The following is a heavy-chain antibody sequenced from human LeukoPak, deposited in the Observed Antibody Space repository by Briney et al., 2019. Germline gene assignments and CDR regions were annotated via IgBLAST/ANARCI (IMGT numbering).Heavy chain of an antibody. CDR1: GGSISSGDYY. D-gene: IGHD2-15*01. V-gene: IGHV4-30-4*01. CDR3: ARVLGNYCSGGSCYPDWYFDL. CDR2: IYYSGST. Sequence: PSETLSLTCTVSGGSISSGDYYWSWIRQPPGKGLEWIGYIYYSGSTYYNPSLNSRVTISVDTSKNQFSLKLSSVTAADTAVYYCARVLGNYCSGGSCYPDWYFDLWGRGTLVTVSS. J-gene: IGHJ2*01.